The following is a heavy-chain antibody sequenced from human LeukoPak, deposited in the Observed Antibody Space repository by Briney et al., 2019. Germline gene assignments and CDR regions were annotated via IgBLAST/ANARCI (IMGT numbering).Heavy chain of an antibody. J-gene: IGHJ6*02. CDR1: GGSSSGYY. CDR3: ARGLIITMVRGVIGYYYGMDV. CDR2: INHSGST. Sequence: PSETLSLTCAVYGGSSSGYYWSWIRQPPGKGLEWIGEINHSGSTNYNPSLKSRVTISVDTSKNQFSLKLSSVTAADTAVYYCARGLIITMVRGVIGYYYGMDVWGQGTTVTVSS. V-gene: IGHV4-34*01. D-gene: IGHD3-10*01.